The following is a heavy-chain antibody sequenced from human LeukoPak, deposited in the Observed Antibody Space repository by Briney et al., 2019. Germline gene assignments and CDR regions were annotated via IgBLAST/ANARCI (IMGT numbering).Heavy chain of an antibody. D-gene: IGHD3-3*01. CDR3: ARDAGNTIFGLDY. CDR2: IYYSGST. Sequence: SDTLSLTCTVSGGSISSYYWSWVRQPAGKGLEWIGRIYYSGSTYYNPSLKSRVTISVDTSKNQFSLKLSSVTAADTAVYYCARDAGNTIFGLDYWGQGTLVTVSS. V-gene: IGHV4-4*07. J-gene: IGHJ4*02. CDR1: GGSISSYY.